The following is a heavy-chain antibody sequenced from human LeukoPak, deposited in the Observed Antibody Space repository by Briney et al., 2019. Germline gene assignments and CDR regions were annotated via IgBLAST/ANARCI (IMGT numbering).Heavy chain of an antibody. J-gene: IGHJ4*02. Sequence: GRSLRLSCAASGFTFSSYGMHWVRQAPGKGLEWVAVISYDGSNKYYADSVKGRFTISRDNSKNTLYLQMNSLRAEDTAVYCCAKNYYYLDYWGQGTLVTVSS. CDR3: AKNYYYLDY. V-gene: IGHV3-30*18. CDR2: ISYDGSNK. D-gene: IGHD1-26*01. CDR1: GFTFSSYG.